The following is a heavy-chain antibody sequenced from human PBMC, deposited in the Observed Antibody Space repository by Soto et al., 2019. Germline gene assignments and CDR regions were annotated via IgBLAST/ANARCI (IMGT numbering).Heavy chain of an antibody. D-gene: IGHD2-8*01. CDR2: VSANNGHT. J-gene: IGHJ6*02. CDR1: GFTFSNYD. V-gene: IGHV1-18*01. CDR3: ARDIESVTAKHFFYYYAMDV. Sequence: ASVKVSCKASGFTFSNYDLNWVRQAPGQGLEWMGWVSANNGHTNYAQNLQGRVSMTTDTSTSTAYMELRGLTFDDTAVYYCARDIESVTAKHFFYYYAMDVWGPGTTVTVSS.